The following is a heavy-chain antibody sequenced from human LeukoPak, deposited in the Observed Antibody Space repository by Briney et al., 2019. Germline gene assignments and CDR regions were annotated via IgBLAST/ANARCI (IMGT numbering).Heavy chain of an antibody. CDR3: AMDDDSSGYCDY. D-gene: IGHD3-22*01. J-gene: IGHJ4*02. V-gene: IGHV3-21*01. CDR1: GFTFSSYS. Sequence: GGSLRLSCAASGFTFSSYSMNWVRQAPGKGLEWVSSISSSSSYIYYADSVKGRFTISRDNAKNSLYLQMNSLRDEDTAVYYCAMDDDSSGYCDYWGQGTLVTVSS. CDR2: ISSSSSYI.